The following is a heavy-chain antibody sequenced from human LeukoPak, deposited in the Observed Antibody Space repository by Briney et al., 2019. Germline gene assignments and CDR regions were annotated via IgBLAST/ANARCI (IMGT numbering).Heavy chain of an antibody. CDR2: ISYDGSNK. CDR3: SSSVYAFRSRPDY. V-gene: IGHV3-30-3*01. CDR1: GFTFSNYA. D-gene: IGHD5/OR15-5a*01. Sequence: GGSLRLSCGASGFTFSNYAIHWVRQAPGKGLEWVAVISYDGSNKYYTDSVKGRFTISRDNSKNTGFLQMNSLRVEDTAVYYCSSSVYAFRSRPDYWGQGTLVTVSS. J-gene: IGHJ4*02.